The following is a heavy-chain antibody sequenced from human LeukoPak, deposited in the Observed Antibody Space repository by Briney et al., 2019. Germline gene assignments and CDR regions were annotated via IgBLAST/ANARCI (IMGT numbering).Heavy chain of an antibody. CDR2: INHSGST. CDR1: DGSFSGYY. CDR3: ARGQQGSGGYYYYYGMDV. V-gene: IGHV4-34*01. D-gene: IGHD1-26*01. J-gene: IGHJ6*02. Sequence: KPSETLSLTCAVYDGSFSGYYWSWIRQPPGKGLEWIGEINHSGSTNYNPSLKSRVTISVDTSKNQFSLKLSSVTAADTAVYYCARGQQGSGGYYYYYGMDVWGQGTTVTVSS.